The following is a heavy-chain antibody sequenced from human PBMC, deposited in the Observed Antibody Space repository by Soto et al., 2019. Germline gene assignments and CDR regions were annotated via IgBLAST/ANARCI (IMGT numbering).Heavy chain of an antibody. D-gene: IGHD4-4*01. CDR1: GGSVSSGSYY. CDR2: IYYSGTT. J-gene: IGHJ6*02. Sequence: QVQLQESGPGLLKPSETLSLTCTVSGGSVSSGSYYWTWIRQPSGKGLEWLGYIYYSGTTNYNPPLKSRITISVDTSGNQFSLKLSSVTAADTAVYFCARTYCTTTACQAHGIDVWGQGTTVTVSS. CDR3: ARTYCTTTACQAHGIDV. V-gene: IGHV4-61*01.